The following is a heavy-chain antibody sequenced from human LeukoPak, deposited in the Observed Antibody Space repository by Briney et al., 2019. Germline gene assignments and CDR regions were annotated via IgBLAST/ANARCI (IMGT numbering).Heavy chain of an antibody. D-gene: IGHD2-2*01. CDR1: GFTFSSYA. Sequence: GGSLRLSCAASGFTFSSYAMHWVRQAPGKGLEWVAVISYDGSNKYYADSVKGRFTISRDNSKNTLYLQMNSLRAEDTAVYYCARAPVPAAIHEWFDPWGQGTLVTVSS. V-gene: IGHV3-30-3*01. CDR2: ISYDGSNK. J-gene: IGHJ5*02. CDR3: ARAPVPAAIHEWFDP.